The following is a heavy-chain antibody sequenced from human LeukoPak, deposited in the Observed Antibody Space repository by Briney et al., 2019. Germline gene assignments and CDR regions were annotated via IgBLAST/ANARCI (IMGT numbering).Heavy chain of an antibody. CDR2: IYYSGST. Sequence: SETLSPTCTVSGGSISSYYWSWIRQPPGKGLEWIGYIYYSGSTNYNPSLKSRVTISVDTSKNQFSLKLSSVTAADTAVYYCARHVYSSSWLVYWGQGTLVTVSS. CDR1: GGSISSYY. CDR3: ARHVYSSSWLVY. D-gene: IGHD6-13*01. V-gene: IGHV4-59*08. J-gene: IGHJ4*02.